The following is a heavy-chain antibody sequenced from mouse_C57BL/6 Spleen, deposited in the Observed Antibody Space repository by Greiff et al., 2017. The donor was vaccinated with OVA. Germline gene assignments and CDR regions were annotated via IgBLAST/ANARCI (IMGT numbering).Heavy chain of an antibody. CDR3: ARWEGNYFYYGY. Sequence: QVQLQQSGPELVKPGASVKISCKASGYAFSSSWMNWVKQRPGKGLEWIGRIYPGDGDTNYNGKFKGKATLTADKSSSTAYMQRSSLTSEDSAVYFCARWEGNYFYYGYWGQGTTLTVAS. J-gene: IGHJ2*01. CDR1: GYAFSSSW. CDR2: IYPGDGDT. D-gene: IGHD2-1*01. V-gene: IGHV1-82*01.